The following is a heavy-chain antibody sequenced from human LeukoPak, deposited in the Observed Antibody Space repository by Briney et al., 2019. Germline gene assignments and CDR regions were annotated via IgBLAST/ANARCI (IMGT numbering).Heavy chain of an antibody. CDR2: IHYSGNI. CDR3: ARDQGYTYGAFDY. Sequence: SETLSLTRTVSGGFVSSGKYYWSWIRQPPGKGLEWIGYIHYSGNINYNPSLKSRGSISADTSKNQFSLKLSPVTAADTAMYCCARDQGYTYGAFDYWGQGTLVTVSS. D-gene: IGHD5-18*01. CDR1: GGFVSSGKYY. V-gene: IGHV4-30-4*01. J-gene: IGHJ4*02.